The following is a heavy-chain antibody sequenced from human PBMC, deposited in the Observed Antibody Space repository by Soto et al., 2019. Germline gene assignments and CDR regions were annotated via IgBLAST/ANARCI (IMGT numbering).Heavy chain of an antibody. Sequence: QVQLVQSGAEVKKPGSSVKVSCKASGGTFSSYAISWVRQAPRQGLEWMGGIIPIFGTANYAQKFQGRVTITADESTSTAYMELSSLRSEDTAVYYCARHKRLGELSSLYNWFDPWGQGTLVTVSS. CDR3: ARHKRLGELSSLYNWFDP. V-gene: IGHV1-69*01. J-gene: IGHJ5*02. CDR1: GGTFSSYA. CDR2: IIPIFGTA. D-gene: IGHD3-16*02.